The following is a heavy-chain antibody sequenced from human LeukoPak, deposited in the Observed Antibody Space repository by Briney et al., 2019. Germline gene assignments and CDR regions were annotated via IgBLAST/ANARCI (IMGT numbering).Heavy chain of an antibody. CDR2: MNPNSGNT. D-gene: IGHD3-10*01. V-gene: IGHV1-8*01. Sequence: GASVKVSCKASGYTFTSYDINWVRQATGQGLEWMGWMNPNSGNTGYAQKFQGRVTMTRNTSISTAYMELSSLRSEDTAVYYCARERQAGVIVYYYYMDVWGKGTTVTISS. CDR1: GYTFTSYD. J-gene: IGHJ6*03. CDR3: ARERQAGVIVYYYYMDV.